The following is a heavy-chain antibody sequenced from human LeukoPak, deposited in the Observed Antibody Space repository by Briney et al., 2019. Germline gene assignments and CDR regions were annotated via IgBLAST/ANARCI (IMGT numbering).Heavy chain of an antibody. Sequence: GGSLRLSCAASGFTFGSYAMYWVRQAPGKGLEWVSGIFGSGGSAHYAASVKGRFTISRDNSKNTVYLQMDSLRAEDTATYYCAKMTTGYSSGRYPAWPIDYWGQGTLVTVSS. V-gene: IGHV3-23*01. CDR3: AKMTTGYSSGRYPAWPIDY. J-gene: IGHJ4*02. CDR2: IFGSGGSA. D-gene: IGHD2-15*01. CDR1: GFTFGSYA.